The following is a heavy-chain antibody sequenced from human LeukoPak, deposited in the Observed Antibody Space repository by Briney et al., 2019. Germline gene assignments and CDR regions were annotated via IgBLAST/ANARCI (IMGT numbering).Heavy chain of an antibody. CDR2: INHSGST. V-gene: IGHV4-34*01. D-gene: IGHD6-19*01. Sequence: SETLSLTCAVYGGSFSCYYWSWIRQPPGKGLEWFREINHSGSTNYNPSLKSRVTISVDTSKNQFSLKLSSGTAADTAVYYCARGSGGRYFRASFYMDVGGKGTTVTVSS. CDR3: ARGSGGRYFRASFYMDV. CDR1: GGSFSCYY. J-gene: IGHJ6*03.